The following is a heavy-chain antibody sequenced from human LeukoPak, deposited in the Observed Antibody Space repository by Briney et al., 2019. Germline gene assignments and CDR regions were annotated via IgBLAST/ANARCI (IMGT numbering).Heavy chain of an antibody. CDR1: GFTLSSYA. Sequence: GGSLRLSCAVTGFTLSSYAMSWVRQAPGKGLEWVSAISGSDGSTYYADSVKGRFTISRDSFSNRLYLKMNSLRAEDTAKYYCAKDVAATISSGGYYFDLWGQGTLVTVSS. CDR3: AKDVAATISSGGYYFDL. J-gene: IGHJ4*02. CDR2: ISGSDGST. D-gene: IGHD5-12*01. V-gene: IGHV3-23*01.